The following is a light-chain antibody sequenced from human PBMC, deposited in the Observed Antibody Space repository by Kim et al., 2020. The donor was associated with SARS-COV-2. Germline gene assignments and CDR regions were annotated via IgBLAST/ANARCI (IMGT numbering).Light chain of an antibody. CDR3: CSYAGSYTVL. V-gene: IGLV2-11*01. CDR1: SSDVGGYNY. CDR2: DVS. Sequence: QSALTQPRSVSGSPGQSVTISCTGTSSDVGGYNYVSWYQQHPGKAPKLIIYDVSKRPSGVPDRFPGSKSGNTASLTISGLQAEDEADYYCCSYAGSYTVLFGGGTQLTVL. J-gene: IGLJ2*01.